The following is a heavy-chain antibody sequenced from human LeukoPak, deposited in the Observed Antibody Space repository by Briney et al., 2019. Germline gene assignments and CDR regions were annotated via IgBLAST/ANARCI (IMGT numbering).Heavy chain of an antibody. Sequence: SETLSLTCTVSGGSISSYYWSWIRQPPGKGLEWIGSIYHSGSTCYNPSLKSRVTISVDTSKNQFSLKLSSVTAADTAVYYCARTYYYGSGSSDYNWFDPWGQGTLVTVSS. CDR3: ARTYYYGSGSSDYNWFDP. D-gene: IGHD3-10*01. V-gene: IGHV4-59*08. CDR1: GGSISSYY. J-gene: IGHJ5*02. CDR2: IYHSGST.